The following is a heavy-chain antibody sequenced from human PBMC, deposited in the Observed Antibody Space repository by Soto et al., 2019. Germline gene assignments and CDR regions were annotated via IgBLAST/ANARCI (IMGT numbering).Heavy chain of an antibody. D-gene: IGHD3-16*01. Sequence: TETLSLTCTVSGGSVSSGSYYWSWIRQPPGKGLEWIGYIYYSGSTNYNPSLKSRVTISVDTSKNQFSLKLSSVTAADTAVYYCARYALGDFDYWGQGTLVTVSS. V-gene: IGHV4-61*01. CDR2: IYYSGST. CDR3: ARYALGDFDY. J-gene: IGHJ4*02. CDR1: GGSVSSGSYY.